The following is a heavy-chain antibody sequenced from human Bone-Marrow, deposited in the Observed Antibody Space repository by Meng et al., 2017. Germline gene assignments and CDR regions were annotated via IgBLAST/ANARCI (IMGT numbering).Heavy chain of an antibody. CDR1: GFSFSSYW. D-gene: IGHD2-2*01. CDR2: IKQDGSEK. V-gene: IGHV3-7*01. CDR3: ARDSTSWGWGYYMDV. Sequence: GGSLRLSCAASGFSFSSYWMSWVRQAPGKGLEWVANIKQDGSEKYYVDSVKGRFTISRDNSKNTLYLQMNSLKAEDTAVHYCARDSTSWGWGYYMDVWGQGTTVTVSS. J-gene: IGHJ6*03.